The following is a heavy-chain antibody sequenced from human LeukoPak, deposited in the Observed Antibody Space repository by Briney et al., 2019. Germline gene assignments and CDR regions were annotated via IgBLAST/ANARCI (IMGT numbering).Heavy chain of an antibody. CDR1: GYNFAQYR. CDR2: THPGDSDT. CDR3: ARLWGGIVAADDAFDV. Sequence: GESLKISCKGSGYNFAQYRIGWVSQMPGKGLEWMGITHPGDSDTIYSPSFQGQATMSADKSISTAYLQWSSLKASDTAMYYCARLWGGIVAADDAFDVWGQGTMVTVSS. V-gene: IGHV5-51*01. J-gene: IGHJ3*01. D-gene: IGHD1-26*01.